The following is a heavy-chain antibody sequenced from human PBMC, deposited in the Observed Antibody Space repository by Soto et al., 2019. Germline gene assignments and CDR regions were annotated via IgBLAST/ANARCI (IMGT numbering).Heavy chain of an antibody. CDR3: AHRGGVLSPFDY. CDR1: GFSLSNSGVS. J-gene: IGHJ4*02. CDR2: IYWDDDK. V-gene: IGHV2-5*02. Sequence: QITLKESGPTLVKPTQTLTLTCTFSGFSLSNSGVSLGWIRQPPGKALEWLALIYWDDDKRYSPSLKSRLTIPKDTSKNQVVLTMTNLDTVDTATYYCAHRGGVLSPFDYWGQGTLVTVSS. D-gene: IGHD2-15*01.